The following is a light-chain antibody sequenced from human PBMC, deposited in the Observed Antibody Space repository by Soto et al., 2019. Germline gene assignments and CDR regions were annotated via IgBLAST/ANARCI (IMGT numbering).Light chain of an antibody. CDR3: ASYTSISSLGV. CDR2: EVN. V-gene: IGLV2-14*03. CDR1: GSDLGSYKY. Sequence: LTQPASVSGSPRHSITISCTGTGSDLGSYKYVSWYQQHPGKAPKLIIFEVNNRPSGVSDRFSGSKSGNTASLIISGLQAEDEADYYCASYTSISSLGVFGTGTKVTVL. J-gene: IGLJ1*01.